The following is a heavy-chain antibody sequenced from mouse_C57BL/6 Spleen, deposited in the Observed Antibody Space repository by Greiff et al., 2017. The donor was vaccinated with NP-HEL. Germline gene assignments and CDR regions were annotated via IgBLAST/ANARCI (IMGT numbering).Heavy chain of an antibody. CDR1: GFNIIDDY. Sequence: VQLQQSGAELVRPGASVKLSCTASGFNIIDDYMHWVKQSPEQGLEWIGWIDPENGAPVYASKFQGKATMTADQSSNTAYVQLSSMTSEDTAVYYCNTDYGSPFDYWGQGTTLTESS. CDR2: IDPENGAP. V-gene: IGHV14-4*01. CDR3: NTDYGSPFDY. D-gene: IGHD1-1*01. J-gene: IGHJ2*01.